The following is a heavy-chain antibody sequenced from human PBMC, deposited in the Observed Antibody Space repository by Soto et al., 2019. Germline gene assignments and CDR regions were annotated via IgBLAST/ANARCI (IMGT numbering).Heavy chain of an antibody. CDR2: IYYSGST. D-gene: IGHD3-22*01. V-gene: IGHV4-31*01. CDR3: ARGIYDSSGYYYVHYFDY. Sequence: QVQLQESGPGLVKPSQTLSLTCTVSGGSISSGGYYWSWIRQHPGKGLEWIGYIYYSGSTYYNPSLKSLVTISVDTSKNQFSLKLSSVTAADTAVYYCARGIYDSSGYYYVHYFDYWGQGTLVTVSS. J-gene: IGHJ4*02. CDR1: GGSISSGGYY.